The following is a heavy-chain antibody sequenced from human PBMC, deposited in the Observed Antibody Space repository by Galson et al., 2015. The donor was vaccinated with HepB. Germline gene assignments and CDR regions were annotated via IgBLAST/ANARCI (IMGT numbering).Heavy chain of an antibody. V-gene: IGHV3-20*04. CDR3: ARKNYGDSYDM. CDR1: GFIFNDYG. D-gene: IGHD3-16*01. Sequence: SLRLSCAASGFIFNDYGMTWVRQAPGKGLRWVSGIFYNGGGTHYVDSVKGRFTISRDNAKKSLYLQMNNLRVDDTALYFCARKNYGDSYDMWGQGTMVTVS. CDR2: IFYNGGGT. J-gene: IGHJ3*02.